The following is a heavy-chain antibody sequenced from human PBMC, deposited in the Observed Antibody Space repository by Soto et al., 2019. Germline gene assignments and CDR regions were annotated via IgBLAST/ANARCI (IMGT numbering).Heavy chain of an antibody. CDR3: ARASLAARLNYYYYYGMDV. V-gene: IGHV4-34*01. CDR1: GGSFSGYY. J-gene: IGHJ6*02. Sequence: SETLSLTCAVYGGSFSGYYWSWIRQPPGKGLEWIGAINHSGSTNYNPSLKSRVTISVDTSKNQFSLKLSSVTAADTAVYYCARASLAARLNYYYYYGMDVWGQGTTVTVSS. CDR2: INHSGST. D-gene: IGHD6-6*01.